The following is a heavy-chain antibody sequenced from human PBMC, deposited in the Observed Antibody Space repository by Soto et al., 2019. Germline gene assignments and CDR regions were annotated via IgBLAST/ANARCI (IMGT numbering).Heavy chain of an antibody. CDR2: IWYDGSNK. CDR3: ARDRAVVGAVYGMDV. J-gene: IGHJ6*02. Sequence: QVQLVESGGGVVQPGRSLRLSCAASGFTFSSYGMHWVRQAPGKGLEWVAVIWYDGSNKYYADSVKGRFTISRDNSKNTLYLQMNSLRAEDTAVYYCARDRAVVGAVYGMDVWCQGTTVTVSS. CDR1: GFTFSSYG. D-gene: IGHD1-26*01. V-gene: IGHV3-33*01.